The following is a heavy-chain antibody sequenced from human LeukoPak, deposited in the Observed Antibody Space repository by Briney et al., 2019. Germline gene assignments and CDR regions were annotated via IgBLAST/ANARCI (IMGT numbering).Heavy chain of an antibody. CDR2: INPSGGST. CDR3: ASLLTIGYDILTGSHDAFDI. CDR1: GYTFTGYY. V-gene: IGHV1-46*01. J-gene: IGHJ3*02. Sequence: ASVKVSCKASGYTFTGYYMHWVRQAPGQGLEWMGIINPSGGSTSYAQKFQGRVTMTRDTSTSTVYMELSSLRSEDTAVYYCASLLTIGYDILTGSHDAFDIWGQGTMVTVSS. D-gene: IGHD3-9*01.